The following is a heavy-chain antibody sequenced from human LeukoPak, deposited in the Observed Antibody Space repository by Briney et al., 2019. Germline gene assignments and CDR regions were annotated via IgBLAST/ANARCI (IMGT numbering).Heavy chain of an antibody. V-gene: IGHV3-21*01. CDR2: ISSSSSYI. J-gene: IGHJ3*02. CDR1: GFTFSSYS. Sequence: PGGSLRLSCAAAGFTFSSYSMNWVRQAPGKGLEWVSSISSSSSYIYYADSVKGRFTISRDNAKNSLYLQMNSLRAEDTAVYYCARDQPPDIVVVPAKIWGQGTMVTVSS. D-gene: IGHD2-2*01. CDR3: ARDQPPDIVVVPAKI.